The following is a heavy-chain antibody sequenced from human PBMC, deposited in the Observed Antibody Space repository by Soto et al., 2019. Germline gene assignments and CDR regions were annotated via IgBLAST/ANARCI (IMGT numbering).Heavy chain of an antibody. CDR3: ARDARGDEAPMDY. Sequence: GASVKVSCKASGYTFTGYYIHWVRQAPGQGLEWMGWINPNSGGTNYAQKFQGWVTMTRDTSISTAYMELSRLRSDDTAVYYCARDARGDEAPMDYWGQGTLVTVSS. V-gene: IGHV1-2*04. CDR2: INPNSGGT. CDR1: GYTFTGYY. J-gene: IGHJ4*02. D-gene: IGHD3-10*01.